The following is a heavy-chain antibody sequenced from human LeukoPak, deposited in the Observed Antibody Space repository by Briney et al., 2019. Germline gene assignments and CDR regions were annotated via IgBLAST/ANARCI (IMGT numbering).Heavy chain of an antibody. CDR3: ASQVRGPLGY. J-gene: IGHJ4*02. V-gene: IGHV1-69*05. D-gene: IGHD3-10*01. CDR1: GGTFSSYA. Sequence: GSSVKVSCKASGGTFSSYAISWVRQVPGQGLEWMGGIIPIFGTANYAQKFQGRVTITTDESTSTAYMELSSLRSEDTAVYYCASQVRGPLGYWGQGTLVTVSS. CDR2: IIPIFGTA.